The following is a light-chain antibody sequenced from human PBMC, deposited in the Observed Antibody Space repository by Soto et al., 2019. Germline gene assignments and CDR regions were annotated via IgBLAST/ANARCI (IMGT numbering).Light chain of an antibody. V-gene: IGKV1-17*01. J-gene: IGKJ1*01. Sequence: DIQMTQSPSSLSASVGDRVTITCRASQGVRNELGWFQQKPGKAPKRLIYAASRLQSGVPSRFSGSGSGTEFTLTISSLQPEDFATYYCLQHKRYPLTFGQGTKVEIK. CDR3: LQHKRYPLT. CDR1: QGVRNE. CDR2: AAS.